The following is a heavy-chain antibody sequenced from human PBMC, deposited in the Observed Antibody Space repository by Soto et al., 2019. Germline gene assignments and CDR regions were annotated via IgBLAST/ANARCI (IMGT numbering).Heavy chain of an antibody. D-gene: IGHD5-12*01. CDR2: TYYRSKWYN. CDR1: GDSVSSHSAA. Sequence: SQTLSLTCAISGDSVSSHSAAWNWIRQAPSRGLEWLGRTYYRSKWYNDYAVSVKSRITIHPDTSKNQFSLQLNSVTPEDTAVYYCARAYSGYDSGGYYYYYGMDVWGQGTTVTVSS. V-gene: IGHV6-1*01. J-gene: IGHJ6*02. CDR3: ARAYSGYDSGGYYYYYGMDV.